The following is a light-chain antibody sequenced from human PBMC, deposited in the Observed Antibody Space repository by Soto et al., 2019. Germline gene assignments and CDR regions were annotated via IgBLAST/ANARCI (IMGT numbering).Light chain of an antibody. V-gene: IGLV2-8*01. CDR1: SSDVGGYNF. Sequence: QSALTQPPSASGSPGQSVTISCTGTSSDVGGYNFVSWYQQHPGKAPKLMIYEVSERPSGVPDRFSGSKSGNTASLTVSGRQAEDEADYYCSSYAGSNRVVFGGGTKLTVL. CDR3: SSYAGSNRVV. J-gene: IGLJ2*01. CDR2: EVS.